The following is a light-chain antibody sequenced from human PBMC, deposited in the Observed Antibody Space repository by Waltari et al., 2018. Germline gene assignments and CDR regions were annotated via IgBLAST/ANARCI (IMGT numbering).Light chain of an antibody. CDR2: ATF. CDR3: QQAKQFPLT. Sequence: DIQMTQSPSFVSASVGDRVTITCRASQDIVTWLAWYQQKPGQAPTLLIYATFIFPTGVPARFSGSGAGTDFTLTISGLQPEDSANYYCQQAKQFPLTFGGGTHVEIK. V-gene: IGKV1-12*01. J-gene: IGKJ4*01. CDR1: QDIVTW.